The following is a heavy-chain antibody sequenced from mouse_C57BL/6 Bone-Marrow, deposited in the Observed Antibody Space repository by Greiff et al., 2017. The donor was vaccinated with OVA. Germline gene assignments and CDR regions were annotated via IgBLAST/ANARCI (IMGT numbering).Heavy chain of an antibody. CDR3: ARSDPSTMIPRRYFDY. Sequence: QVQLQQSGAELAKPGASVKLSCKASGYTFTSYWMHWVKQRPGQGLEWIGYINPSSGYTKYNQKFKDKATLTADKSSSTAYMQLSSLTYEDSAVYYCARSDPSTMIPRRYFDYWGQGTTLTVSS. J-gene: IGHJ2*01. CDR1: GYTFTSYW. CDR2: INPSSGYT. V-gene: IGHV1-7*01. D-gene: IGHD2-4*01.